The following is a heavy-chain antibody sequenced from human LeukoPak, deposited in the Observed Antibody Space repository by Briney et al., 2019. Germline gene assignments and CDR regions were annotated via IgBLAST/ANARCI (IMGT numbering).Heavy chain of an antibody. CDR1: GFTFSSYS. J-gene: IGHJ5*02. D-gene: IGHD6-13*01. Sequence: PGGSLRLSCAASGFTFSSYSMNWVRQAPGKGLEWISSISSSSSYIYYADSVKGRFTISRDNAKNSLYLQMNSLRAEDTAVYYCARDLRYSSGWYWDWFDPWGQGTLVTVSS. CDR2: ISSSSSYI. V-gene: IGHV3-21*01. CDR3: ARDLRYSSGWYWDWFDP.